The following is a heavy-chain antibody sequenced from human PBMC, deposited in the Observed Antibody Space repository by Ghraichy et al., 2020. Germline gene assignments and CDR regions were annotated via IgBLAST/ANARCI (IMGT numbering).Heavy chain of an antibody. CDR3: ATGGADYSSSWNPFDY. J-gene: IGHJ4*02. D-gene: IGHD6-13*01. CDR1: GYTFTSYG. Sequence: ASVKVSCKASGYTFTSYGISWVRQAPGQGLEWMGWISAYNGNTNYAQKLQGRVTMTTDTSTSTAYMELRSLRSDDTAVYYCATGGADYSSSWNPFDYWGQGTLVTVSS. V-gene: IGHV1-18*04. CDR2: ISAYNGNT.